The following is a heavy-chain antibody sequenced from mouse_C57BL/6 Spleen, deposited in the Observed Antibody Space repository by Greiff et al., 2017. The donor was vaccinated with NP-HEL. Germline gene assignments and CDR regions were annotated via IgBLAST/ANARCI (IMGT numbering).Heavy chain of an antibody. CDR1: GYTFTSYW. CDR3: ARATVVATGYFDY. V-gene: IGHV1-69*01. CDR2: IDPSDSYT. J-gene: IGHJ2*01. Sequence: QVQLQQSGAELVMPGASVKLSCKASGYTFTSYWMHWVKQRPGQGLEWIGEIDPSDSYTNYNQKFKGKSTLTVDKSTSTAYMQLSSLTSEDSAVYYCARATVVATGYFDYWGQGTTLTVSS. D-gene: IGHD1-1*01.